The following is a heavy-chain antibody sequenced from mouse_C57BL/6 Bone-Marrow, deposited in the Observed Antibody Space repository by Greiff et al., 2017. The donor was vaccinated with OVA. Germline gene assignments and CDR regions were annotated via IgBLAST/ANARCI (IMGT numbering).Heavy chain of an antibody. V-gene: IGHV1-26*01. CDR2: INPNNGGT. D-gene: IGHD2-1*01. J-gene: IGHJ3*01. CDR1: GYTFTDYY. CDR3: ARASYGNYEAWFAY. Sequence: EVKLQQSGPELVKPGASVKISCKASGYTFTDYYMNWVKQSHGKSLEWIGDINPNNGGTSYNQKFKGKATLTVDKSSSTAYMELRSLTSEDSAVYYCARASYGNYEAWFAYWGQGTLVTVSA.